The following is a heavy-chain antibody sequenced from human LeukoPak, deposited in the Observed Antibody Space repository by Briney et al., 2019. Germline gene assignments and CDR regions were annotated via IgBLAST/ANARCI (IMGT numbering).Heavy chain of an antibody. D-gene: IGHD3-3*01. CDR2: ISYDGSNK. CDR1: GFTFSSYA. Sequence: GGSLRLSCAASGFTFSSYAMHWVRQAPGKGLEWVAVISYDGSNKYYADSVKGRFTISRDNSKNTLYLQMNSLRAEDTAVYYCAKDHGVLRFLEWLLDYWGQGTLVTVSS. CDR3: AKDHGVLRFLEWLLDY. V-gene: IGHV3-30-3*01. J-gene: IGHJ4*02.